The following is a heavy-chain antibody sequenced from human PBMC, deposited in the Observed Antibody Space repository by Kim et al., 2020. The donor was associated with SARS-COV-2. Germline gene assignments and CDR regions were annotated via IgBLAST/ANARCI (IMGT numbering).Heavy chain of an antibody. CDR3: AKAGSSLVAEYFQH. J-gene: IGHJ1*01. V-gene: IGHV3-23*01. Sequence: AASVKGRFTISRNNSKNTLYLQMNSLRAEDTAVYYCAKAGSSLVAEYFQHWGQGTLVTVSS. D-gene: IGHD6-13*01.